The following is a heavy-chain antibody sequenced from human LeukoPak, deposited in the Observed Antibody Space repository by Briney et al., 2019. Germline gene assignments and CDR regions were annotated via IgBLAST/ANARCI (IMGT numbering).Heavy chain of an antibody. CDR1: GGSFSGYY. D-gene: IGHD6-13*01. V-gene: IGHV4-34*01. CDR2: INHSGST. Sequence: SETLSLTCAVYGGSFSGYYWGWIRQPPGKGLEWIGEINHSGSTNYNPSLKSRVTISVDTSKNQFSLKLSSVTAADTAVYYCARDATRGYSSSWCYRANWFDPWGQGTLVTVSS. CDR3: ARDATRGYSSSWCYRANWFDP. J-gene: IGHJ5*02.